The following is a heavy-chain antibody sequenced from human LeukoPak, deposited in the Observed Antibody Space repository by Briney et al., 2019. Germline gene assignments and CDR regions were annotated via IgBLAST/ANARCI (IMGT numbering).Heavy chain of an antibody. Sequence: PSETLSLTCTVSGGSISSSSYYWGWIRQPPGKGLEWIGSIYYGGSTYYNPSPKSRVTISVDTSKNQFSLKLSSVTAADTAVYYCARQNSGFIAAAGRFDYWGQGTLVTVSS. D-gene: IGHD6-13*01. CDR3: ARQNSGFIAAAGRFDY. J-gene: IGHJ4*02. CDR1: GGSISSSSYY. V-gene: IGHV4-39*01. CDR2: IYYGGST.